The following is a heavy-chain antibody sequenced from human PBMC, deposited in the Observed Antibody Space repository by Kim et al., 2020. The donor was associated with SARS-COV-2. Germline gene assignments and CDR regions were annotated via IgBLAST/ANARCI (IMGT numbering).Heavy chain of an antibody. CDR3: ARITGNYDRWFDP. CDR1: GGSVSSGSYY. Sequence: SETLSLTCTVSGGSVSSGSYYWNWIRQPPGKGLEWIGYMYYSGSTNYNPSLKSRVTISVDTSKNQFSLKLSSVTAADTAVYYCARITGNYDRWFDPWGQGTRVTVSS. D-gene: IGHD1-7*01. V-gene: IGHV4-61*01. CDR2: MYYSGST. J-gene: IGHJ5*02.